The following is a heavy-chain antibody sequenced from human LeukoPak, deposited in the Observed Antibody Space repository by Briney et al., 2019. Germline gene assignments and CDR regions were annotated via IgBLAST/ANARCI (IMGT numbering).Heavy chain of an antibody. V-gene: IGHV1-69*13. CDR2: IIPIFGTA. CDR1: GYTFTSYD. J-gene: IGHJ4*02. D-gene: IGHD3-10*01. Sequence: SVKVTCKASGYTFTSYDISWVRQAPAQGLEWMGGIIPIFGTANYAQKFQGRVTITADESTSTAYMELSSLRAEDTAVYYCAKVANVVRGVIDYWGQGTLVTVPS. CDR3: AKVANVVRGVIDY.